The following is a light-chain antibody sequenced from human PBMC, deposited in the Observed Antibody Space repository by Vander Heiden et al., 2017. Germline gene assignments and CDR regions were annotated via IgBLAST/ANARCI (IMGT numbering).Light chain of an antibody. CDR2: VAS. CDR3: QHRINGHPMII. J-gene: IGKJ4*01. CDR1: QSVSSY. V-gene: IGKV3D-11*02. Sequence: EIVLTQSPATLSLSPGDRATLSCRASQSVSSYLAWYQQKPGQAPRLLIYVASNRATGVKARFSGSGYGTDFTLTISSLEPEDFAVYYCQHRINGHPMIIFGGGTMVEIK.